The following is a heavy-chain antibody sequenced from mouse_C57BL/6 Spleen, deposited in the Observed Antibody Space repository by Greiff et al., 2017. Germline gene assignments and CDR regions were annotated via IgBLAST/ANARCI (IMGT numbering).Heavy chain of an antibody. CDR3: AREETNDGYYVDYAMDY. Sequence: VQLQQPGAELVKPGASVKLSCKASGYTFTSYWMHWVKQRPGRGLEWIGRIDPNSGGTKYNEKFKSKATLTVDKPSSTAYMQLSSLTSEDSAVYYCAREETNDGYYVDYAMDYWGQGTSVTVSS. J-gene: IGHJ4*01. CDR1: GYTFTSYW. CDR2: IDPNSGGT. D-gene: IGHD2-3*01. V-gene: IGHV1-72*01.